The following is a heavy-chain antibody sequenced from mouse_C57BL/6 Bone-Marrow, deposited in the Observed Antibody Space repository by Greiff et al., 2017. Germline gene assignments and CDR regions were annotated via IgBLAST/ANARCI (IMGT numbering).Heavy chain of an antibody. V-gene: IGHV1-81*01. CDR2: IYPRSGNT. D-gene: IGHD1-1*01. CDR1: GYTFTSYG. Sequence: QVQLQQSGAELARPGASVKLSCKASGYTFTSYGISWVKQRTGQGLEWIGEIYPRSGNTYYNEKFKGKATLTADKSSSPAYMELRSLTSEDSAVYFCAREGVYSGSPDYWGQGTTLTVSS. J-gene: IGHJ2*01. CDR3: AREGVYSGSPDY.